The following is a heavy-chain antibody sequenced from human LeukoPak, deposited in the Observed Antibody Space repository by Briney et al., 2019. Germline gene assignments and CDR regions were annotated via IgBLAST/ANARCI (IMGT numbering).Heavy chain of an antibody. J-gene: IGHJ4*01. CDR2: ISGSGGDT. Sequence: GGSLRLSCAASGFTFRSYAMSWVRQAPGKGLEWVSGISGSGGDTYYADSVKGRFTISRDNSKNTLYLQMNSLRAEDTALYYCATYGSGSGTFFDSWGQGTLDTVSS. V-gene: IGHV3-23*01. CDR1: GFTFRSYA. CDR3: ATYGSGSGTFFDS. D-gene: IGHD3-10*01.